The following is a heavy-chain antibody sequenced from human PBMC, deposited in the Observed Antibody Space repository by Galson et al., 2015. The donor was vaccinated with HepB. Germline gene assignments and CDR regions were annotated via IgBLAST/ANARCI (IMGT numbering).Heavy chain of an antibody. CDR1: GFSLSTSGMR. Sequence: PALVKPTQTLTLTCTFSGFSLSTSGMRVSWIRQPPGKALEWLARIDWDDKKFYSTSLKTRLTISKDTSKNQVVLTMTNMDPVDTATYYCARLYSTGWYDYWGQGTPVTVSS. CDR3: ARLYSTGWYDY. V-gene: IGHV2-70*04. D-gene: IGHD6-19*01. CDR2: IDWDDKK. J-gene: IGHJ4*02.